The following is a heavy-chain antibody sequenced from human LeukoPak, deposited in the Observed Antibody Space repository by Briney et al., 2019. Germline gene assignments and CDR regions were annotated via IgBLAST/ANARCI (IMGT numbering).Heavy chain of an antibody. J-gene: IGHJ5*02. V-gene: IGHV1-8*01. D-gene: IGHD6-6*01. CDR3: ARGSAPSSSSEGDSWFDP. Sequence: ASVKVSCKASGYTFTSYDINWVRQATGQGLEWMGWMNPNSGNTGYAQKFQGRVTMTRNTSISTAYMELSSLRPEDTAVYYCARGSAPSSSSEGDSWFDPWGQGTLVTVSS. CDR2: MNPNSGNT. CDR1: GYTFTSYD.